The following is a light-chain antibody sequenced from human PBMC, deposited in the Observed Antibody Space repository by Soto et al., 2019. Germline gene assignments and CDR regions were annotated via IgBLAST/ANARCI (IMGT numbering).Light chain of an antibody. CDR3: QQRDDLYT. CDR1: QSVTNY. Sequence: EIVLTQSPATLSLSPGERATLSCRASQSVTNYVAWYQQKPGQAPRLLIYDASNRATGIPARFSGSGSGTDFTPTISSLEPEDFGVYYCQQRDDLYTFGQGTKLEIK. J-gene: IGKJ2*01. V-gene: IGKV3-11*01. CDR2: DAS.